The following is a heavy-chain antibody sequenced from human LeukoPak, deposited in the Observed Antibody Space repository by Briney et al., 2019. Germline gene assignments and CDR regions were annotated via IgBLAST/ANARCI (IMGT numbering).Heavy chain of an antibody. D-gene: IGHD3-9*01. Sequence: GGSLRLSCAASGFTFSSCAMSWVRQAPGKGLEWVSAISGSGGSTYYADSVKGRFTISRDNSKNTLYLQMNSLRAEDTAVYYCAKASYYDILTGYSMGADHWGQGTLVTVYS. V-gene: IGHV3-23*01. CDR1: GFTFSSCA. CDR3: AKASYYDILTGYSMGADH. CDR2: ISGSGGST. J-gene: IGHJ4*02.